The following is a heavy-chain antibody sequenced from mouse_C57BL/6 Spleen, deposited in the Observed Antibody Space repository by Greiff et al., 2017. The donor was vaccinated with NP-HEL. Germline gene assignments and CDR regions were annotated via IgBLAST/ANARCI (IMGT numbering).Heavy chain of an antibody. CDR2: ISDGGSYT. D-gene: IGHD2-13*01. J-gene: IGHJ2*01. V-gene: IGHV5-4*01. Sequence: EVMLVESGGGLVKPGGSLKLSCAASGFTFSSYAMSWVRQTPEKRLEWVATISDGGSYTYYPDNVKGRFTISRDNAKNNLYLQMSHLKSEATAMYYCAREVNTPFDYWGQGTTLTVSS. CDR3: AREVNTPFDY. CDR1: GFTFSSYA.